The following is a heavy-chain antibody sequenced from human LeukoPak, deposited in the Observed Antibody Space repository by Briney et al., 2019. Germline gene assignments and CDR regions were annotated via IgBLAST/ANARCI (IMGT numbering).Heavy chain of an antibody. J-gene: IGHJ4*02. D-gene: IGHD4-17*01. V-gene: IGHV4-34*01. CDR3: ARDPTTVTTIFDS. CDR2: INHSGST. Sequence: SETLSLTCAVYGGSFSGYYWSWIRQPPGKGLEWIGEINHSGSTYYNPSLKSRVTISVDTSKNQVSLKLRSVTAADTAVYYCARDPTTVTTIFDSWGQGTLVTVSS. CDR1: GGSFSGYY.